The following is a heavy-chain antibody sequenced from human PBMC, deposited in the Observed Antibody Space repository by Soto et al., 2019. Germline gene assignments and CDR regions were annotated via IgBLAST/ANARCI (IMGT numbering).Heavy chain of an antibody. V-gene: IGHV1-3*01. CDR3: ARSAKKTWLPDF. Sequence: SVKVSCKASGFSFIDYSILWVRQAPGQSLEWLGWINAGNGNTKYSHKFQDRVTITSDTSATTTYMELRSLRSEDTAVFYCARSAKKTWLPDFWGQGTLVTVSS. D-gene: IGHD5-12*01. CDR1: GFSFIDYS. CDR2: INAGNGNT. J-gene: IGHJ1*01.